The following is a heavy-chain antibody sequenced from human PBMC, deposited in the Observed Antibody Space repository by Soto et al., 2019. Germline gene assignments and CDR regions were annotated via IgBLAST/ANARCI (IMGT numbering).Heavy chain of an antibody. Sequence: ASVQVSCKASGYTFTSYHINWVRQATGQGLEWMGWMNPNSGNTGYAQKFQGRVTMTRNTSISTAYMELSSLRSEDTAVYYCARGYRAITIFGVVIGSDYYYGMDVWGQGTTVTVSS. CDR2: MNPNSGNT. CDR3: ARGYRAITIFGVVIGSDYYYGMDV. CDR1: GYTFTSYH. V-gene: IGHV1-8*01. D-gene: IGHD3-3*01. J-gene: IGHJ6*02.